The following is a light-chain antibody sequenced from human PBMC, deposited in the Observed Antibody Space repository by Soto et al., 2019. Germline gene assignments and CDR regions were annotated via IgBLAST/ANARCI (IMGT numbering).Light chain of an antibody. Sequence: SLGASVKLTCTLSSGHSSYAIAWHQQQPEKGPRYLMKLNSDGSHSKGDGIPDRFSGSSSGAERYLTISSLQSEDEADYYCQTWGTGIHVVFGGGTKLTVL. J-gene: IGLJ2*01. V-gene: IGLV4-69*01. CDR1: SGHSSYA. CDR2: LNSDGSH. CDR3: QTWGTGIHVV.